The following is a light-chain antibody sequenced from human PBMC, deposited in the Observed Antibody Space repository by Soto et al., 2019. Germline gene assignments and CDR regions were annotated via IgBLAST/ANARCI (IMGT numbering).Light chain of an antibody. Sequence: EIVLTQSPATLSLSPGERATLSCRASQSVSSYLAWYQQKPGQAPRLLIYDASNRATGIPARFSGSGSGTDFTLPISSLEPEDFAVYYCQQRSNWPLTFGGGTKVDNK. CDR3: QQRSNWPLT. CDR2: DAS. V-gene: IGKV3-11*01. CDR1: QSVSSY. J-gene: IGKJ4*01.